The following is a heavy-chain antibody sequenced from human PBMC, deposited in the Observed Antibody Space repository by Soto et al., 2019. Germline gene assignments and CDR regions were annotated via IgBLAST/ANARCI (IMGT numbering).Heavy chain of an antibody. D-gene: IGHD3-22*01. CDR1: GYTFTSYD. Sequence: GASVKVSCKASGYTFTSYDINWVRQATGQGLEWMGWINAGNGNTKYSQKFQGRVTITRDTSASTAYMELSSLRSEDTAVYYCARGSGYYYWDDYWGQGTLVTVSS. J-gene: IGHJ4*02. CDR3: ARGSGYYYWDDY. V-gene: IGHV1-3*01. CDR2: INAGNGNT.